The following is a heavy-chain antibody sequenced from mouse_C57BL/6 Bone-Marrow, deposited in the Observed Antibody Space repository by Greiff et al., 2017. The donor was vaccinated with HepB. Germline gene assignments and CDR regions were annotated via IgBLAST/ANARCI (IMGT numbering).Heavy chain of an antibody. CDR2: IYPRSGNT. Sequence: QVQLKESGAELARPGASVKLSCKASGYTFTSYGISWVKQRTGQGLEWIGEIYPRSGNTYYNEKFKGKATLTADKSSSTAYMELRSLTSEDSAVYCCARSLLCADARDYWGQGTSVTVSS. CDR1: GYTFTSYG. D-gene: IGHD2-10*01. V-gene: IGHV1-81*01. CDR3: ARSLLCADARDY. J-gene: IGHJ4*01.